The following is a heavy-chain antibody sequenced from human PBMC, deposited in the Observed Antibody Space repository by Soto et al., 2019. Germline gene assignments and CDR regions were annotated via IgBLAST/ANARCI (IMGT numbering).Heavy chain of an antibody. CDR2: MYNTGST. CDR1: GGSISRYY. J-gene: IGHJ6*02. V-gene: IGHV4-59*01. D-gene: IGHD2-21*02. Sequence: QVQLQESGPGLVKPSETLSLTCTVSGGSISRYYWSWIRQPPGKGLEWIGYMYNTGSTIYNPPFKSHITTSVDTPKNQFSLKLNSVTAADTAVYYCARDLWGYCGTDCYPLDVWGQGTTVTVSS. CDR3: ARDLWGYCGTDCYPLDV.